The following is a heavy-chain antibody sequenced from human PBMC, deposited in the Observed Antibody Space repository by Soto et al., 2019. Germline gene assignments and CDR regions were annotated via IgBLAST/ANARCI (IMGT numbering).Heavy chain of an antibody. CDR3: GRLTSYDFSRMDV. CDR1: GYTFPSSW. J-gene: IGHJ6*02. D-gene: IGHD3-3*01. V-gene: IGHV5-10-1*01. Sequence: GESLKISCEVSGYTFPSSWISWVRQMPGKGLEWMGRIDPSDSYTTYSPSFQGHVSISVDKSISTAYLQWSSLKASDTAMYYCGRLTSYDFSRMDVWGQGTTVTVSS. CDR2: IDPSDSYT.